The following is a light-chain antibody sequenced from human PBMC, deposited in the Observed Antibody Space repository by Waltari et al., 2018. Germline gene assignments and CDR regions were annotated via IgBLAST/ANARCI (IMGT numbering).Light chain of an antibody. CDR2: AAS. V-gene: IGKV1-39*01. J-gene: IGKJ3*01. Sequence: DIRMTKSPCSLSASVGDSVTITCRASESMDTCLNWYQHKPGQAPDPLIYAASTMHAGVPSRFSGNGSGTDFTLTISSLQPDDFAAYSCQHSYTTLLTFGPGTKVDSK. CDR3: QHSYTTLLT. CDR1: ESMDTC.